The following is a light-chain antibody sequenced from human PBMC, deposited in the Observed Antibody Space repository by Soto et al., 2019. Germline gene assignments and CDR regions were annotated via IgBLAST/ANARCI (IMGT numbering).Light chain of an antibody. CDR2: GAS. Sequence: DTQMTQSPSSLSASVGDRVTITCQASQDISNFLKWYQQKPGKAPKLLIYGASTLETGVPSRFSGSGSGTDFTFTISSLQPEDYATYYCQQYDNLPGTFGPGNKLEIK. CDR1: QDISNF. CDR3: QQYDNLPGT. J-gene: IGKJ2*02. V-gene: IGKV1-33*01.